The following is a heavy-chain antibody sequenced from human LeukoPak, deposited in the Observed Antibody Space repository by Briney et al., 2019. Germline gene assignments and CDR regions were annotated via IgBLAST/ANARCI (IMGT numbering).Heavy chain of an antibody. Sequence: GGSLRLSCAASGFSFSNHWMTWVRQAPGQGLEWVANIKSDGSEKYYVDSVKGRFTVSRDNAKNSLYLQMNSLRAEDTAVYYCARNLDRYYFDYWGQGTLVTVSS. CDR2: IKSDGSEK. CDR1: GFSFSNHW. CDR3: ARNLDRYYFDY. V-gene: IGHV3-7*05. J-gene: IGHJ4*02.